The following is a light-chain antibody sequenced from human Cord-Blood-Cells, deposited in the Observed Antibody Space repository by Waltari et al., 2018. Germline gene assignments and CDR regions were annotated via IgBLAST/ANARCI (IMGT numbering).Light chain of an antibody. CDR1: QCISSY. Sequence: DIQMTQSPSSLSAPVADRVTITCRASQCISSYLNWYQQKPGKAPQLLIYAASSLQSGVPARFSGSGSGTDFTLTISSLQPEDVATYYCQQGYSTPPTFGQGTKVEIK. CDR2: AAS. J-gene: IGKJ1*01. V-gene: IGKV1-39*01. CDR3: QQGYSTPPT.